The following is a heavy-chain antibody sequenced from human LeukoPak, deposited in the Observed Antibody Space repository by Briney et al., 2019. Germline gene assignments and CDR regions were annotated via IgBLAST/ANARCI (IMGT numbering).Heavy chain of an antibody. V-gene: IGHV4-30-4*01. Sequence: SQTLSLTCTVSGGSISSGDYYWSWIRQPPGKGLVWIGYIYYSGSTYYNPSLKSRVTISVDTSKNQFSLKLSSVTAADTAVYYCARVVVVAATPSWFDPWGQGTLVTVSS. CDR2: IYYSGST. D-gene: IGHD2-15*01. J-gene: IGHJ5*02. CDR1: GGSISSGDYY. CDR3: ARVVVVAATPSWFDP.